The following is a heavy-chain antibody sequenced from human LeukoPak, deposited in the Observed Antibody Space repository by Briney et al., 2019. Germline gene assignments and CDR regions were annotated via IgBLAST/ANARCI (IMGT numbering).Heavy chain of an antibody. V-gene: IGHV1-69*05. CDR2: IIPIFGTA. D-gene: IGHD6-19*01. CDR3: ASFAPGMAVAGRSEYFQH. J-gene: IGHJ1*01. Sequence: SVKVSCXASGGTFSSYAISWVRQAPGQGLEWMGRIIPIFGTANYAQKFQGRVTITTDESTSTAYMELSSLRSEDTAVYYCASFAPGMAVAGRSEYFQHWGQGTLVTVSS. CDR1: GGTFSSYA.